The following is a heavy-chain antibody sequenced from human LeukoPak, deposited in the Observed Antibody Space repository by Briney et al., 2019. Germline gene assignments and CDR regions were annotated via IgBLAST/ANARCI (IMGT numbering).Heavy chain of an antibody. Sequence: SETLSLTCSVSGGSIRSYYWSWIRQPPGKGLEWIGYIYYSGSTNYNPSLKSRVTISVDTSKKQFSLKLSSVTAADTAVYYCAELRPVGASDYWGQGTLVTVS. V-gene: IGHV4-59*01. CDR3: AELRPVGASDY. D-gene: IGHD1-26*01. CDR2: IYYSGST. CDR1: GGSIRSYY. J-gene: IGHJ4*02.